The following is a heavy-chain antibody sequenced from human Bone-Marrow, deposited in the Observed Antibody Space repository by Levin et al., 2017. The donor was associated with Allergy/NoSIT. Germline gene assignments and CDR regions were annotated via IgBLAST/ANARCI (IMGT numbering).Heavy chain of an antibody. V-gene: IGHV3-23*01. CDR1: GFTFSSYA. Sequence: PGGSLRLSCAASGFTFSSYAMSWVRQAPGKGLEWVSAISGSGGSTYYADSVKGRFTISRDNSKNTLYLQMNSLRAEDTAVYYCAKISGIAVAGTGGFDYWGQGTLVTVSS. D-gene: IGHD6-19*01. J-gene: IGHJ4*02. CDR2: ISGSGGST. CDR3: AKISGIAVAGTGGFDY.